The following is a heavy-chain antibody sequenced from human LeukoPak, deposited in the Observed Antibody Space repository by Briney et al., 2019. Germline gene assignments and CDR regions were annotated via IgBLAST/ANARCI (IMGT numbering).Heavy chain of an antibody. CDR3: AGGGYYDFWSGSGLMDI. V-gene: IGHV1-69*13. D-gene: IGHD3-3*01. CDR1: GGTFSSYA. CDR2: IIPIFGTA. J-gene: IGHJ3*02. Sequence: SVKVSCKASGGTFSSYAISWVRQAPGQGLEWMGGIIPIFGTANYAQKFQGRVTITADESTSTAYMELSSLRSEDTAVYYCAGGGYYDFWSGSGLMDIWGQGTMVTVS.